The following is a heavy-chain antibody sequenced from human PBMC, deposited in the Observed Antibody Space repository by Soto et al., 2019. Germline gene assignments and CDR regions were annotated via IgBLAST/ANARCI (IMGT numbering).Heavy chain of an antibody. CDR1: GHSFTTYW. D-gene: IGHD4-17*01. Sequence: EAQLVQSGAEVKKQGESLKISCEDSGHSFTTYWIAWVRPMPGKGLEWMGIIYPGDSRTTYSPSFQGQVIISAGKSISTAYLQWSSPKATDTAMYYCTRDLDYGGNSDSIDSWGQGTMIIVSS. J-gene: IGHJ3*02. V-gene: IGHV5-51*03. CDR2: IYPGDSRT. CDR3: TRDLDYGGNSDSIDS.